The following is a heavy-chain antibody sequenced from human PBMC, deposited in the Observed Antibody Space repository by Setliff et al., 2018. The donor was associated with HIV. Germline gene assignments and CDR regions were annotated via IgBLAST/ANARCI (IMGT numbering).Heavy chain of an antibody. CDR1: GFFFKNAW. V-gene: IGHV3-15*01. J-gene: IGHJ4*02. Sequence: GGSLRLSCAASGFFFKNAWMSWVRQAPGKGLEWIGRIKSEANGGTEESAAFLKGRFTISRDDSKNTLFLQMNSLKVEDTALYYCTTAGHGSLDFDYWGQGTRVTVSS. CDR3: TTAGHGSLDFDY. D-gene: IGHD1-1*01. CDR2: IKSEANGGTE.